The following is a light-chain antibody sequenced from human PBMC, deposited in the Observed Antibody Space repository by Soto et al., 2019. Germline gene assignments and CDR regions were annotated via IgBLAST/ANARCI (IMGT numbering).Light chain of an antibody. J-gene: IGLJ3*02. CDR1: SSDFGDSNF. Sequence: QSALTQPRSVSGSPGQSITISCTGTSSDFGDSNFVSWYRQHPGIAPKLLIYDADKRPSGVPDRLSGSKSGKTASLTISGLQAEDEADYYCCSYGGRTTFRVFGGGTKLTVL. CDR3: CSYGGRTTFRV. V-gene: IGLV2-11*01. CDR2: DAD.